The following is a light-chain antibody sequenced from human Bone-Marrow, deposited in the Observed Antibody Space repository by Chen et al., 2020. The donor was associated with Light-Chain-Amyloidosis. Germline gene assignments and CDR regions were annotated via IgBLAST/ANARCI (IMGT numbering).Light chain of an antibody. CDR3: QQSYSTPPGFT. Sequence: DIQMTQSPSSLSASVGDRVTITCRASQSINSYLNWYQQKPGKAPKLLIYAASSLQSGVPSRFSGSGSGTDFTLTISNLQPEDFATYYCQQSYSTPPGFTFGPGTKVDIK. V-gene: IGKV1-39*01. CDR1: QSINSY. J-gene: IGKJ3*01. CDR2: AAS.